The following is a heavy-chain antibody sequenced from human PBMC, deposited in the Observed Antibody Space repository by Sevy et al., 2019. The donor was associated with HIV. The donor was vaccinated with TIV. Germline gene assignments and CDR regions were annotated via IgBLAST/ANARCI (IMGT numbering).Heavy chain of an antibody. Sequence: GGSLKLSCAASGFTFDDYAMHWVRHAPGKGLEWVSGISWNSGSIGYADSVKGRFTISRDNAKNSLYLQMNSLRAEDTALYYCAKGRKQWLAGHAFDIWGQGTMVTVSS. V-gene: IGHV3-9*01. CDR2: ISWNSGSI. D-gene: IGHD6-19*01. CDR1: GFTFDDYA. CDR3: AKGRKQWLAGHAFDI. J-gene: IGHJ3*02.